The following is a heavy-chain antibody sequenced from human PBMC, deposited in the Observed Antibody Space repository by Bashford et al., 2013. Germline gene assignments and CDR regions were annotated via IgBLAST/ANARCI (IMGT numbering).Heavy chain of an antibody. J-gene: IGHJ4*02. D-gene: IGHD4-23*01. CDR3: ARVTAVVAVQLVKDY. Sequence: GESLKISCKASGYSFTNYWIGWVRHMPGKGLEWMAIISPDDSDTRYSPSFQGQVTISADKPITTAYLQWSSLRASDTAMYYCARVTAVVAVQLVKDYWGQGTLVTVSS. V-gene: IGHV5-51*04. CDR1: GYSFTNYW. CDR2: ISPDDSDT.